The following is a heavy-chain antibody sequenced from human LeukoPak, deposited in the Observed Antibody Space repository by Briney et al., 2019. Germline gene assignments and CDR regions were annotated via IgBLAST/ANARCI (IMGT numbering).Heavy chain of an antibody. V-gene: IGHV1-46*03. CDR3: ARAGPYYDFWSGYYHVIDP. CDR2: INPSGGST. J-gene: IGHJ5*02. CDR1: GYTFTSYY. Sequence: ASVKVSCKASGYTFTSYYMHWVRQAPGQGLEWMGIINPSGGSTNYAQKFQGRVTMTRDTSTSTVYMELSSLRSEDTAVYYCARAGPYYDFWSGYYHVIDPWGQGTLVTVSS. D-gene: IGHD3-3*01.